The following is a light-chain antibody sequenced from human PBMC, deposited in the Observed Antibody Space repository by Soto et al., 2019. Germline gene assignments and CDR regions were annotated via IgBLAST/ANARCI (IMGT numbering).Light chain of an antibody. J-gene: IGLJ3*02. CDR3: SSYTNSGTWV. Sequence: QSVLAQPASVSGSPGQSITVSCTGTSSDVGAYNYVSWYQQHPGKAPKVMICEVSNRPTGVSNRFSGSKSGNTASLTISGLQAEDEADYYCSSYTNSGTWVFGGGTKGTVL. V-gene: IGLV2-14*03. CDR1: SSDVGAYNY. CDR2: EVS.